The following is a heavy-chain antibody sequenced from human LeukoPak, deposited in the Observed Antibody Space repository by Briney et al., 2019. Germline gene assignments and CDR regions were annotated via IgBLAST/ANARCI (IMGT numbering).Heavy chain of an antibody. D-gene: IGHD4-23*01. CDR2: INSRVTTM. CDR1: GFTFSSSQ. J-gene: IGHJ4*02. V-gene: IGHV3-48*03. Sequence: GGSLRLSCAAPGFTFSSSQMNWVRQAPGKGLEWVSYINSRVTTMFYADSVKGRFTISRDNARNSLYLQMNSLRAEDTAVYYFARDTGGNSGGSDYWGLGALVTVSS. CDR3: ARDTGGNSGGSDY.